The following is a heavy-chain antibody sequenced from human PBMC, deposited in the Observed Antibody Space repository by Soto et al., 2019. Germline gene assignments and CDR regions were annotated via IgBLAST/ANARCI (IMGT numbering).Heavy chain of an antibody. CDR3: ALSPIAVAATRLFDP. Sequence: ASVKVSCKASGYTFTGYYMHWVRQAPGQGLEWMGWINPNSGGTNYAQKFQGWVTMTRDTSISTAYMELSRLRSDDTAVYYCALSPIAVAATRLFDPWGQGSLVTCSS. V-gene: IGHV1-2*04. J-gene: IGHJ5*02. CDR2: INPNSGGT. D-gene: IGHD6-19*01. CDR1: GYTFTGYY.